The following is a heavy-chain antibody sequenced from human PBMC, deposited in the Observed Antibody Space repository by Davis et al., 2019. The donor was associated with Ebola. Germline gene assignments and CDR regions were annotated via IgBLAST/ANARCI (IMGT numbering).Heavy chain of an antibody. J-gene: IGHJ4*02. CDR1: GYTFTSYG. Sequence: ASVKVSCKASGYTFTSYGISWVRQAPGQGLEWMGWISAYNGNTNYAQKLQGRVTMTTDTSTSTAYMELSSLRSEDTAVYYCARGRVYYYGSGSYYSWGQGTLVTVSS. CDR2: ISAYNGNT. CDR3: ARGRVYYYGSGSYYS. V-gene: IGHV1-18*01. D-gene: IGHD3-10*01.